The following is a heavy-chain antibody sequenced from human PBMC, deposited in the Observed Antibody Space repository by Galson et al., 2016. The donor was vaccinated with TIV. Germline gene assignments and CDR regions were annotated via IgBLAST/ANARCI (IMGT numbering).Heavy chain of an antibody. CDR1: GGSINSNTYY. CDR2: IYYSGIT. CDR3: ASHSCTGGTCQPYCIYYAMDV. Sequence: LSLTCTVSGGSINSNTYYWGWIRQSPGKGLEWIGSIYYSGITYYKPSLKSRVTISVDTPKNQISLKVTSVSAADTAVCYCASHSCTGGTCQPYCIYYAMDVWGRGTTVTVSS. J-gene: IGHJ6*02. V-gene: IGHV4-39*01. D-gene: IGHD2-8*02.